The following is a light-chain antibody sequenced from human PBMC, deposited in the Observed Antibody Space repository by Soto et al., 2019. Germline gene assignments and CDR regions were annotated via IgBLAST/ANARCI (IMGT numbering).Light chain of an antibody. CDR3: SSYTSSSTRV. V-gene: IGLV2-14*03. J-gene: IGLJ1*01. Sequence: QSALTQPASVSGSPGQSITISCTGPSSDVGGYKYVSWYQQHPGKAPKLMIYDIRNRPSGVSNRFSGSKSGNTASLTISGLQAEDEAAYYCSSYTSSSTRVFGTGTKVTVL. CDR2: DIR. CDR1: SSDVGGYKY.